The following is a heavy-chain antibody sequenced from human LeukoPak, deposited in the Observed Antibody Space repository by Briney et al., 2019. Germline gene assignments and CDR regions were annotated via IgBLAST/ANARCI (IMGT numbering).Heavy chain of an antibody. CDR2: IYPSGRT. D-gene: IGHD3-10*01. J-gene: IGHJ4*02. Sequence: PSETLSLTCTVSGGSISSYYWSWIRQPAGKGLEWIGRIYPSGRTNYSPSLKSRVAMSIDTSKRQFSLKLNSVTAADTAVYYCAREDYYGSAADYWGQGTLVTVSS. CDR1: GGSISSYY. V-gene: IGHV4-4*07. CDR3: AREDYYGSAADY.